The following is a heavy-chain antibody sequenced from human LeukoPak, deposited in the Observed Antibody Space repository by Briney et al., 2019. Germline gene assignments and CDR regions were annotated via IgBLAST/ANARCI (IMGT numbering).Heavy chain of an antibody. CDR1: GGTFSSYA. V-gene: IGHV1-69*05. CDR2: IIPIFGRA. Sequence: SVKVSCKASGGTFSSYAISWVRQAPGQGLEWMGGIIPIFGRANYAQKFQGRVTITTDESTSTAYMELSSLRSEDTAVYYCAGDDGSTSRPLGYYYYMDVWGKGTTVTVSS. CDR3: AGDDGSTSRPLGYYYYMDV. J-gene: IGHJ6*03. D-gene: IGHD1/OR15-1a*01.